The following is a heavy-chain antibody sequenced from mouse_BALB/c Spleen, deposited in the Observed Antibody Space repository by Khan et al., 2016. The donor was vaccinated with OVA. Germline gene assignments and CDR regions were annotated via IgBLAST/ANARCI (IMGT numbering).Heavy chain of an antibody. J-gene: IGHJ2*01. D-gene: IGHD1-1*01. CDR2: INPSTGYT. V-gene: IGHV1-7*01. CDR1: GYTFINYW. CDR3: ARRGLRWDFDY. Sequence: VQLQQSGAELAKPGASVKMSCKASGYTFINYWILWVKQRPGQGLEWIGYINPSTGYTEYNQNFKDKATLTADKSSSTAYMQLSSLPSEDSADYCRARRGLRWDFDYWGQGTTLTVSS.